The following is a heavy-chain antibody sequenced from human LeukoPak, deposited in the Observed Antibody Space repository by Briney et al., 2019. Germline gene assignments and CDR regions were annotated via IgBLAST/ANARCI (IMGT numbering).Heavy chain of an antibody. CDR3: ARAYYYGSGSYGLDY. D-gene: IGHD3-10*01. V-gene: IGHV4-4*07. CDR2: MYTSGST. J-gene: IGHJ4*02. CDR1: GASISSHY. Sequence: SETLSLTCTVSGASISSHYWSWVRQPAGKGLEWIGRMYTSGSTNYNPSLKSRVTISVDASKNQFSLKLTSVTAADTAVYYCARAYYYGSGSYGLDYWGQGTLVTVSS.